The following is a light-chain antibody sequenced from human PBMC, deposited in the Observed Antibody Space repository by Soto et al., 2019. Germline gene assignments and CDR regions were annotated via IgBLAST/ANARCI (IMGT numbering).Light chain of an antibody. V-gene: IGLV1-40*01. CDR3: QSCDSSLTVV. CDR2: GSI. CDR1: SSNIGADYD. J-gene: IGLJ2*01. Sequence: QSVLTRRPSVSGAPGQTVTISCTGSSSNIGADYDVHWYQHLPGRAPKLLIYGSINRPSGVPDRFSASKSGTSASLAITGLQAEDEADYYCQSCDSSLTVVFGGGTQLTV.